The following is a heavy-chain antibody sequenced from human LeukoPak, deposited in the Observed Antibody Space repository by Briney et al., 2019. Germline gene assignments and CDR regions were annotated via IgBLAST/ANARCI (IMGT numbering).Heavy chain of an antibody. CDR3: GRDFSSGDWDLGIGY. V-gene: IGHV3-74*01. D-gene: IGHD3/OR15-3a*01. J-gene: IGHJ4*02. CDR1: GSDVSSYW. CDR2: IKTDGTFT. Sequence: PGGSLRLSCAASGSDVSSYWMHWVRQVPGKGLVWVSRIKTDGTFTSYADSVRGRFSISRDNAKNTLYLQMDSLRPEDTAVYYCGRDFSSGDWDLGIGYWGQGTLVTVSS.